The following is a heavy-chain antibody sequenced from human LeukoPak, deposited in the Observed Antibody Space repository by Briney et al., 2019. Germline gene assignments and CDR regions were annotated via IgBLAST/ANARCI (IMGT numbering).Heavy chain of an antibody. J-gene: IGHJ4*02. CDR3: ARNGLVAVPTAAAIYFDY. V-gene: IGHV1-46*01. CDR2: INPSGGST. Sequence: GSVKVSCKASGYTFTSYYMHWVRQAPGQGLEWMGIINPSGGSTSYAQKFQGRVTMTRNTSISTAYMELSSLRSEDTAVYYCARNGLVAVPTAAAIYFDYWGQGTLVTVSS. D-gene: IGHD2-2*01. CDR1: GYTFTSYY.